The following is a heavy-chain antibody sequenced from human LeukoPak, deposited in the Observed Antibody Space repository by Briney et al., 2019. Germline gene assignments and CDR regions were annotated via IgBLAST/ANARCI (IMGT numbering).Heavy chain of an antibody. CDR2: ISGSGGST. Sequence: GGSLRLSCAASGFTFSSYAMSWVRQTPGKGLEWVSAISGSGGSTYYADSVKGRFTISRDNSKNTLYLQMNSLRAEDTAVYYCAKDHSNTAYYYHSSGHYYFDYWGQGTLVTVSS. V-gene: IGHV3-23*01. J-gene: IGHJ4*02. D-gene: IGHD3-22*01. CDR1: GFTFSSYA. CDR3: AKDHSNTAYYYHSSGHYYFDY.